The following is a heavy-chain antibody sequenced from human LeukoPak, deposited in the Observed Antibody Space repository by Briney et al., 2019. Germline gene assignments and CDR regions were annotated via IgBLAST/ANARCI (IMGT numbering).Heavy chain of an antibody. J-gene: IGHJ4*02. Sequence: SGTLSLTCAVSGGSISSSNWWSWIRQPPGKGLEWIGEIYHSGSTNYIPSLKSRVTISVDKSKNQFSLKLNSMTAADTAVYYCARSSGWYYFDYWGQGTLVTVSS. CDR2: IYHSGST. CDR3: ARSSGWYYFDY. V-gene: IGHV4-4*02. CDR1: GGSISSSNW. D-gene: IGHD6-19*01.